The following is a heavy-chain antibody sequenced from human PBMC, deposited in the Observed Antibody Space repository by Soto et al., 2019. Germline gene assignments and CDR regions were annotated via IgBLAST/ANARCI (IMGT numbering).Heavy chain of an antibody. D-gene: IGHD3-3*01. CDR3: ARGASRGGFWSGYSYYYYYYGMDA. CDR2: FYYSGST. J-gene: IGHJ6*02. V-gene: IGHV4-59*01. CDR1: AGSISSYY. Sequence: NPSETLSLTCTVTAGSISSYYWSWIRQPPGKGLEWIGYFYYSGSTNYNPSLKSRVTMSVDTSKNQFSLKLSSVTAADTAVYYCARGASRGGFWSGYSYYYYYYGMDAWGQGTTVTVSS.